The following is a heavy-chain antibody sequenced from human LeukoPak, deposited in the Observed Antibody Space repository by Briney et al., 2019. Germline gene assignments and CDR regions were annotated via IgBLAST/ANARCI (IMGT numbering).Heavy chain of an antibody. Sequence: GGSLRLSCAASGFTFSSYAMHWVRQAPGKGLEYVSAISSNGDSTYYANSVKGRFTISRDNSKNTLCLQMGSLRAEDMAVYYCARGAKGDLYDYWGQGTLVTVSS. V-gene: IGHV3-64*01. J-gene: IGHJ4*02. D-gene: IGHD2-21*01. CDR2: ISSNGDST. CDR1: GFTFSSYA. CDR3: ARGAKGDLYDY.